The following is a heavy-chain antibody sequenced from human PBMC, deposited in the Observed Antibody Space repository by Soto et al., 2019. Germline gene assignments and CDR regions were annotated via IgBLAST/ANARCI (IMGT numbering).Heavy chain of an antibody. CDR1: GFTVSSNY. Sequence: GGSLRLSCAASGFTVSSNYMSWVRQAPGKWLEWVSVIYSGGSTYYADSVKGRFTISRDNSKNTLYLQMNSLRAEDTAVYYCARDLRVYAIDYYYYYGMDVWGQGTTVNVSS. J-gene: IGHJ6*02. V-gene: IGHV3-53*01. CDR2: IYSGGST. D-gene: IGHD2-8*01. CDR3: ARDLRVYAIDYYYYYGMDV.